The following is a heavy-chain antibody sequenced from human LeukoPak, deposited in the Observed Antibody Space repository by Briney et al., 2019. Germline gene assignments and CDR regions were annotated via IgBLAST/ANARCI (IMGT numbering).Heavy chain of an antibody. D-gene: IGHD3-22*01. CDR3: TRAPGGMIVVVSDAFDI. CDR1: GLTFSSHW. Sequence: GGSLRLSCAASGLTFSSHWMHWVRQAPGKGLEWVGRFKSKTDGGTIDYAAPVKGRFTISRDDSKNTLYLQMNSLKTEDTAVYYCTRAPGGMIVVVSDAFDIWGQGTMVTVSS. V-gene: IGHV3-15*07. J-gene: IGHJ3*02. CDR2: FKSKTDGGTI.